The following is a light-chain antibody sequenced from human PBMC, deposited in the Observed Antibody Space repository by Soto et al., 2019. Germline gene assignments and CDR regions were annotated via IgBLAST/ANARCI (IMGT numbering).Light chain of an antibody. Sequence: QSVPTQPPSASGTPGQRVTISCSGSSSNIGSHTVNWYQQLPGTAPKLLIYSDNQRPSGVPGRFSGSKSGTSASLAISGLQSEDEADYYCAAWDDSLNGPVFGGGTKLTVL. CDR2: SDN. V-gene: IGLV1-44*01. CDR3: AAWDDSLNGPV. J-gene: IGLJ2*01. CDR1: SSNIGSHT.